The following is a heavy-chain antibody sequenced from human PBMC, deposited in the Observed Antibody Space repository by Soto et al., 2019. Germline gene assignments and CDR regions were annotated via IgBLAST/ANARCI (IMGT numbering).Heavy chain of an antibody. CDR1: GYTFTNYG. V-gene: IGHV1-18*01. J-gene: IGHJ4*02. Sequence: QVQLVQSGAEVKKPGASVKVSCKASGYTFTNYGISWVRQAPGQGLEWMGWISAYNDDKKYAQKFQDRVTMTTDKSTSTAYLDLRSLRSDDTAVYFCARDTPDYNFWAGASGVYYFDLWGQGTLVTVSS. CDR2: ISAYNDDK. CDR3: ARDTPDYNFWAGASGVYYFDL. D-gene: IGHD3-3*01.